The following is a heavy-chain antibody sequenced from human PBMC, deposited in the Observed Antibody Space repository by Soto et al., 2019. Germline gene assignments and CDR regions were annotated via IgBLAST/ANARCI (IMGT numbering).Heavy chain of an antibody. J-gene: IGHJ6*02. CDR1: GGTFSSYA. CDR2: IIPIFGTA. V-gene: IGHV1-69*13. CDR3: ARPNERARNHYYGSGSYYNSDYYYYGMDV. D-gene: IGHD3-10*01. Sequence: GASVKVSCKASGGTFSSYAISWVRQATGQGLEWMGGIIPIFGTANYAQKFQDRVTITADESTSTAYMELSSLRSEDTAVYYCARPNERARNHYYGSGSYYNSDYYYYGMDVWGQGTTVTVSS.